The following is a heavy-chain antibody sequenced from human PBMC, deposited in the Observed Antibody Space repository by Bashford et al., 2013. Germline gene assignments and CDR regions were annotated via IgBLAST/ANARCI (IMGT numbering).Heavy chain of an antibody. Sequence: VASVKVSCKASGYIFPSYDINWVRQASGQGLEWIGWIDPSSGDTSYAPKFQGRVSMTRNISINTAYMDLSSLSSEDTAVYYCATWLRADSFDHVGPGTLVTVSS. CDR2: IDPSSGDT. V-gene: IGHV1-8*01. D-gene: IGHD5-12*01. CDR3: ATWLRADSFDH. J-gene: IGHJ4*02. CDR1: GYIFPSYD.